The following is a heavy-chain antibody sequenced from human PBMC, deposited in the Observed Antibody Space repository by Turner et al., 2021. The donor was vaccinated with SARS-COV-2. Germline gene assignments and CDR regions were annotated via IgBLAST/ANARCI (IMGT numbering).Heavy chain of an antibody. J-gene: IGHJ4*02. CDR2: FVSGGST. D-gene: IGHD3-16*01. CDR1: GFGISIYA. V-gene: IGHV3-23*01. CDR3: ARLSWGFGEGFDY. Sequence: EVQVLESGGPLVQPGGSLRLSCAASGFGISIYAMNWVRQAPGKGLGWVSGFVSGGSTFYADSVKGRFSISRDASKNTLYLQMDSLRAEDTALYYCARLSWGFGEGFDYWGQGTLVTVSS.